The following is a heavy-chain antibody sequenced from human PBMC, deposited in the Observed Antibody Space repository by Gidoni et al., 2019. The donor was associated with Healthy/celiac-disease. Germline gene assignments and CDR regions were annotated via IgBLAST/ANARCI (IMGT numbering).Heavy chain of an antibody. D-gene: IGHD6-13*01. CDR1: GGSISSSSYY. V-gene: IGHV4-39*01. CDR3: ARQGGIAAAGIEEIGYNWFDP. J-gene: IGHJ5*02. CDR2: IYYSGST. Sequence: QLQLQESGPGLVKPSETLSLTCTVSGGSISSSSYYWGWIRQPPGKGLEWIGSIYYSGSTYYNPSLKSRVTISVDTSKNQFSLKLSSVTAADTAVYYCARQGGIAAAGIEEIGYNWFDPWGQGTLVTVSS.